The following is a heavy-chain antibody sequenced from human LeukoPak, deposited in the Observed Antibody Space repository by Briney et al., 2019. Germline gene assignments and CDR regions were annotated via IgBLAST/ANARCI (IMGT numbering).Heavy chain of an antibody. CDR3: ARGIRVIDAFDI. CDR2: MNPNSGNT. J-gene: IGHJ3*02. Sequence: ASVKVSCKASGYTFTSYDINWVRQATGQGLEWMGWMNPNSGNTGYAQKFQGRVTITRNTSISTAYMELSSLRSEDTAVYYCARGIRVIDAFDIWGQGTMVTVSS. D-gene: IGHD2-21*01. CDR1: GYTFTSYD. V-gene: IGHV1-8*01.